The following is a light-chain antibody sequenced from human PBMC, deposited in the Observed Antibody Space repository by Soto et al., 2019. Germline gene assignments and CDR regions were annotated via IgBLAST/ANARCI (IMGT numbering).Light chain of an antibody. V-gene: IGLV2-14*01. CDR2: EVT. Sequence: QSALTQPASVSGSPGQSITISCTGTSNDIGAYNYVSWYQHHPGRAPKLIIYEVTNRPSGVSNRFSGSKSGNTASLTISGLRTEDEADYYCCSYAHTSRVFGGGTKLTVL. CDR1: SNDIGAYNY. CDR3: CSYAHTSRV. J-gene: IGLJ3*02.